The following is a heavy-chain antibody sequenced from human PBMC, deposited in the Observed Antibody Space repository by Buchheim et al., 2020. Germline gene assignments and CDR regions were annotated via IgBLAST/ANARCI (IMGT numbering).Heavy chain of an antibody. CDR1: GFTFSSYG. CDR3: AKSGYGMDV. J-gene: IGHJ6*02. V-gene: IGHV3-30*18. Sequence: QVQLVESGGGVVQPGRSLRLSCAASGFTFSSYGMHWVRQAPGKGLEWVAVISYDGSNKYYADSVKGRFTISRDTSKNTLYLQMNSLRAEDTAVYYCAKSGYGMDVWGQGTT. CDR2: ISYDGSNK. D-gene: IGHD3-10*01.